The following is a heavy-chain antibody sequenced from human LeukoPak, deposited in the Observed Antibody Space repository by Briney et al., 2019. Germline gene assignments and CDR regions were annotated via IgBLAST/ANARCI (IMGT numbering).Heavy chain of an antibody. CDR1: GGSISSGNYY. CDR2: IYHSGST. V-gene: IGHV4-39*07. CDR3: ARGLSSGGNSGH. D-gene: IGHD4-23*01. J-gene: IGHJ1*01. Sequence: SETLSLTCTVSGGSISSGNYYWGWIRQAPGKGLEWIGSIYHSGSTYYNPSLKSRVTISLDTSENQFSLKLSSVTAADTAVYYCARGLSSGGNSGHWGQGTLVTVSS.